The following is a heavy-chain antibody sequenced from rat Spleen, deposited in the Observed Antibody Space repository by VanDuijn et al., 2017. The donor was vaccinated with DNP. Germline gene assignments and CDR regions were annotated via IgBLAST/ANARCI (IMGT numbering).Heavy chain of an antibody. V-gene: IGHV5-46*01. D-gene: IGHD1-4*01. Sequence: EVQLLESGGGLVQPGRSMKLSCAASGFTFSTFPMAWVRQIPMKGLEWVATISASGGSTYYRDSVKGRFTISRDNANNTLYLQMSSLRSEDTATYYCTRDLNHGYNYAFDYWGQGTLVTVSS. CDR2: ISASGGST. CDR1: GFTFSTFP. CDR3: TRDLNHGYNYAFDY. J-gene: IGHJ3*01.